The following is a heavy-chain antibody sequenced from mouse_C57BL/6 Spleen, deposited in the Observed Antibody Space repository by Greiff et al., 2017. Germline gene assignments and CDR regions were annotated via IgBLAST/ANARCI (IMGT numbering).Heavy chain of an antibody. Sequence: QVQLQQSGAELVRPGASVTLSCKASGYTFTDYEMHWVKQTPVHGLEWIGAIDPETGGTAYNQKFKGKAILTADKSSSTAYMELRSLTSEDSAVYYCTRWVTTVPYYFDYWGQGTTLTVSS. CDR2: IDPETGGT. V-gene: IGHV1-15*01. CDR3: TRWVTTVPYYFDY. D-gene: IGHD1-1*01. CDR1: GYTFTDYE. J-gene: IGHJ2*01.